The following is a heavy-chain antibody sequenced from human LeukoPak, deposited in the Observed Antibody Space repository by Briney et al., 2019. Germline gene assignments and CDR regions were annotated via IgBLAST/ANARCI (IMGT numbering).Heavy chain of an antibody. CDR3: AREAYSTPDDDYDILTGYYPAGDY. J-gene: IGHJ4*02. V-gene: IGHV1-18*01. D-gene: IGHD3-9*01. Sequence: HRASVKVSCKASGYTFTSYGISWVRQAPGQGLEWMGWSSAYNGDTNYAQKFQGRVTMTTDTSTSTAYMELRSLRSDDTAVYYCAREAYSTPDDDYDILTGYYPAGDYWGQGTLVTVSS. CDR1: GYTFTSYG. CDR2: SSAYNGDT.